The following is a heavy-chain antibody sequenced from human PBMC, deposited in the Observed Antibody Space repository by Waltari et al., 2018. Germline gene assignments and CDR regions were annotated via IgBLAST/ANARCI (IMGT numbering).Heavy chain of an antibody. V-gene: IGHV3-53*01. CDR3: ARGGVVGRQNDAFDI. J-gene: IGHJ3*02. D-gene: IGHD2-15*01. CDR1: GFIARNTY. CDR2: IYVGDHT. Sequence: EVQLVESGGGLIQPGGSLRLSCAASGFIARNTYMTWVRQAPGKGLGWVSLIYVGDHTCYADSVKGRFTISRDISENTLYLRMSSLRVEDSAVYYCARGGVVGRQNDAFDIWGQGTMVTVSS.